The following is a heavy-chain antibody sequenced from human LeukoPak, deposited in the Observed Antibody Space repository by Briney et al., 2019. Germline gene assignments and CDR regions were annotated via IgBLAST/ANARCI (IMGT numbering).Heavy chain of an antibody. D-gene: IGHD3-22*01. CDR2: IIPILGIA. Sequence: SVKVSCKASGGTFSSYTISWVRQAPGQGLEWMGRIIPILGIANYAQKFQGRVTTTADKSTSTAYMELSSLRSEDTAVYYCASTTVNYYDSSVLRRAEYFQHWGQGTLVTVSS. CDR1: GGTFSSYT. J-gene: IGHJ1*01. V-gene: IGHV1-69*02. CDR3: ASTTVNYYDSSVLRRAEYFQH.